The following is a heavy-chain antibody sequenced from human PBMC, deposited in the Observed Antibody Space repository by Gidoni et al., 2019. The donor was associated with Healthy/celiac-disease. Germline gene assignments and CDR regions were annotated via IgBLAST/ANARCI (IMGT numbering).Heavy chain of an antibody. J-gene: IGHJ5*02. Sequence: QVQLQESGPGLVKPSQTLSLTCTVSGGSIRSGDYYWSWIRQPPGKGLEWIGYIYYSGSNYYNPSLKSRVTISVDTSKNQFSLKLSSVTAADTAVYYCAREGGEFVNWFDPWGQGTLVTVSS. V-gene: IGHV4-30-4*01. CDR3: AREGGEFVNWFDP. CDR2: IYYSGSN. D-gene: IGHD3-10*01. CDR1: GGSIRSGDYY.